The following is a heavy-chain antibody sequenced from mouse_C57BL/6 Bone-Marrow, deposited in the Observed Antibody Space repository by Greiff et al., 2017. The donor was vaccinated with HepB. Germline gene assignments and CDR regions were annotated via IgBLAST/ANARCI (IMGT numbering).Heavy chain of an antibody. J-gene: IGHJ2*01. CDR3: AREVNYDYFDY. D-gene: IGHD2-1*01. V-gene: IGHV5-16*01. Sequence: EVQLVESEGGLVQPGSSMKLSCTASGFTFSDYYMAWVRQVPEKGLEWVANINYDGSSTYYLDSLKSRFIISRDNAKNILYLQMSSLKSEDTATYYCAREVNYDYFDYWGQGTTLTVSS. CDR1: GFTFSDYY. CDR2: INYDGSST.